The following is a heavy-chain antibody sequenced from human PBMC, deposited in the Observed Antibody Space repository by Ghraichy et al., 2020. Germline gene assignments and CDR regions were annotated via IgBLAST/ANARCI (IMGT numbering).Heavy chain of an antibody. CDR3: TSRPDFWSGPFDY. D-gene: IGHD3-3*01. V-gene: IGHV1-3*04. J-gene: IGHJ4*02. CDR1: GYTFTNYG. CDR2: INTGNGNT. Sequence: ASVKVSCKTSGYTFTNYGLHWVRQAPGQRLEWMGWINTGNGNTECSQKFQDRVTITRDTPASTAYMELSGLRSEDTAVYYCTSRPDFWSGPFDYWGQGSLVTVSS.